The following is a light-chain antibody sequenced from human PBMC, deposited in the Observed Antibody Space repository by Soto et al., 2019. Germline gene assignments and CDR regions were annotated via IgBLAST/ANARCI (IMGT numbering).Light chain of an antibody. CDR2: EVR. CDR1: SSDIGGYDY. CDR3: CSYTRTSNHYF. J-gene: IGLJ1*01. Sequence: QSALTQPASVSGSPGQSITISCTGTSSDIGGYDYVSWYQQRPGKAPKLMIYEVRYRPSGVSNRFSGSKSGNTASLTISGLQAEDEPVYYCCSYTRTSNHYFFGSGTKVTVL. V-gene: IGLV2-14*01.